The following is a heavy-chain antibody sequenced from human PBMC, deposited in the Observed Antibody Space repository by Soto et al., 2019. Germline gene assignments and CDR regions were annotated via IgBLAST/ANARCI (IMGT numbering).Heavy chain of an antibody. CDR2: IYWDDDK. CDR3: DHRRRGSYLDY. J-gene: IGHJ4*02. V-gene: IGHV2-5*02. Sequence: QITLKESGPTLVKPTQTLTLTCTFSGFSLSTSGVGVGWIRQPPGKALEWLALIYWDDDKRDSPSLKSRLTNTKDTSNNQVALTMPNIGHVGTATSYCDHRRRGSYLDYWGQGTLVTVSS. CDR1: GFSLSTSGVG. D-gene: IGHD3-16*01.